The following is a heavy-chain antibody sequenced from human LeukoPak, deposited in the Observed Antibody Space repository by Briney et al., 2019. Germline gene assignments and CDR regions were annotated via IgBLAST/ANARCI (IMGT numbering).Heavy chain of an antibody. J-gene: IGHJ4*02. CDR1: GGSISSGGYY. CDR3: ARLRYFDWLIDY. CDR2: IYYSGST. V-gene: IGHV4-30-4*08. Sequence: PSETLSLTCTVSGGSISSGGYYWSWIRQHPGKGLEWIGYIYYSGSTYYNPSLKSRVTISVDTSKNQFSLKLSSVTAADTAVYYCARLRYFDWLIDYWGQGTLVTVSS. D-gene: IGHD3-9*01.